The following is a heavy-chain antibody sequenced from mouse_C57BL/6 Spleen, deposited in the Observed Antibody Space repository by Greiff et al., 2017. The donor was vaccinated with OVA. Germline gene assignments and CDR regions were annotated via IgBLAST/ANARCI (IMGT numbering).Heavy chain of an antibody. Sequence: VQLQQSGPELVKPGASVKIPCKASGYTFTDYNMDWVKQSHGKSLEWIGDINPNNGGTIYNQKFKGKATLTVDKSSSTAYMELRSLTSEDTAVYYCARPSYDSYWYFDVWGTGTTVTVSS. J-gene: IGHJ1*03. CDR2: INPNNGGT. D-gene: IGHD2-4*01. CDR3: ARPSYDSYWYFDV. V-gene: IGHV1-18*01. CDR1: GYTFTDYN.